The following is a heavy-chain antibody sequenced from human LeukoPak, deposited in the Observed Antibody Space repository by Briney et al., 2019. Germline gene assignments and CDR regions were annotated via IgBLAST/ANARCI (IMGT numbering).Heavy chain of an antibody. Sequence: PGESLKISFKGSGYRFTSYWIGWVRPRPGKGMEWMGIIYPGDSDTRYSPSFQGQVTISAEKSISNAYLLWKSTEASDTAMYYCARLRGGYGALYYFDYWGQGTLVTVSS. CDR2: IYPGDSDT. CDR3: ARLRGGYGALYYFDY. V-gene: IGHV5-51*01. J-gene: IGHJ4*02. CDR1: GYRFTSYW. D-gene: IGHD5-12*01.